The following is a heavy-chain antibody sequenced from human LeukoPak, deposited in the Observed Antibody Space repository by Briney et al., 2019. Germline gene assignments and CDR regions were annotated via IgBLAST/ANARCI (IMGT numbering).Heavy chain of an antibody. CDR2: IYYSGST. D-gene: IGHD4-17*01. CDR1: GGSISSYY. CDR3: ARREDCGDYVYAFDI. Sequence: SETLSPTCTVSGGSISSYYWSWIRQPPGKGLEWIGYIYYSGSTNYNPSLKSRVTISVDKSKNQFSLKLSSVTAADTAVYYCARREDCGDYVYAFDIWGQGTMVTVSS. V-gene: IGHV4-59*01. J-gene: IGHJ3*02.